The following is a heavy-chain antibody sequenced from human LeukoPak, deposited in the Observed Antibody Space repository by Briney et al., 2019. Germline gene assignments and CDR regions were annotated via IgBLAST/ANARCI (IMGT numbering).Heavy chain of an antibody. V-gene: IGHV1-2*02. CDR2: INPSSGGT. Sequence: ASVKVSCKASGYTFTGYYMHWVRQAPGQGLEWMGWINPSSGGTNYAQKFQGRVTMTRDTSISTAYMELSRLRSDDTAVYYCARVQVAVAGYSGFDPWGQGTLVTVSS. CDR3: ARVQVAVAGYSGFDP. D-gene: IGHD6-19*01. CDR1: GYTFTGYY. J-gene: IGHJ5*02.